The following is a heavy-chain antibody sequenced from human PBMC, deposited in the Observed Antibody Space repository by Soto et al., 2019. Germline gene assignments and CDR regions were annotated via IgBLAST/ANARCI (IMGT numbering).Heavy chain of an antibody. Sequence: SETLSLTCIVSGGSISSSSYYWGSIRQPPGKGLEWIGSIYYSGSTYYNPSLKSRVTISVDTSKNQFSLKLSSVTAADTAVFYCARHRARNWFNPWGQGTLVTVSS. CDR1: GGSISSSSYY. CDR2: IYYSGST. CDR3: ARHRARNWFNP. J-gene: IGHJ5*02. V-gene: IGHV4-39*01. D-gene: IGHD6-6*01.